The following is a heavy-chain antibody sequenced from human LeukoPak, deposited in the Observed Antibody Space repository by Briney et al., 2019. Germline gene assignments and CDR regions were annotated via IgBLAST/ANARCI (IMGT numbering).Heavy chain of an antibody. Sequence: ASVKVSCKASGYTFTSYDINWVRQATGQGLEWMGWMNPNSGNTGYAQKFQGRVTMTRNTSISTAYMELSSLRSEDTAVYYCAGVIVATIYGYYYYYGMDVWGQGTTVTVSS. CDR3: AGVIVATIYGYYYYYGMDV. J-gene: IGHJ6*02. CDR2: MNPNSGNT. D-gene: IGHD5-12*01. CDR1: GYTFTSYD. V-gene: IGHV1-8*01.